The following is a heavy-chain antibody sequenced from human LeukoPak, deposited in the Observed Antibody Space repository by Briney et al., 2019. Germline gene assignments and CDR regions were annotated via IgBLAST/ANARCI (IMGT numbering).Heavy chain of an antibody. J-gene: IGHJ4*02. CDR2: ISWNGVTT. D-gene: IGHD7-27*01. CDR1: GFTFDDYA. CDR3: ARGHWGLDY. Sequence: GGSLRLSCAASGFTFDDYAMHWVRQAPGKGLEWLSLISWNGVTTYYADSVRGRFTISRDNAESSLYLQMNSLRAEDTAVYYCARGHWGLDYWGRGTLVTVSS. V-gene: IGHV3-43D*03.